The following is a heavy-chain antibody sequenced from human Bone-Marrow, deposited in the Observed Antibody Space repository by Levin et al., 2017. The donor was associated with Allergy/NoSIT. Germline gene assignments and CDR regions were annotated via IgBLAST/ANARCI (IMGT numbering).Heavy chain of an antibody. J-gene: IGHJ4*02. CDR1: GGSIRTYY. V-gene: IGHV4-59*01. CDR2: IYNGDDR. CDR3: AGGCRETPSKSCIDY. D-gene: IGHD2-15*01. Sequence: PGGSLRLSCSISGGSIRTYYWSWIRQPPGEGLQWIGNIYNGDDRRYNPSLNSRVTISLDRSKNQFSLKLSSVTAADPAVYYCAGGCRETPSKSCIDYWGQGTLVNVSP.